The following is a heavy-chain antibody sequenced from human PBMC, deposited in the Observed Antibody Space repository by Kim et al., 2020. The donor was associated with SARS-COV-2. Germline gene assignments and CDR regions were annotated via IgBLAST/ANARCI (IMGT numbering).Heavy chain of an antibody. D-gene: IGHD3-22*01. Sequence: GGSLRLSCAASGFTFSDHYMDWVRQAPGKGLEWVGRTRNKANSYTTEYAASVKGRFTISRDDSKNSLYLQMNSLKTEDTAVYYCARATSSGRDFDYWGRGTLVTVSS. V-gene: IGHV3-72*01. J-gene: IGHJ4*02. CDR1: GFTFSDHY. CDR3: ARATSSGRDFDY. CDR2: TRNKANSYTT.